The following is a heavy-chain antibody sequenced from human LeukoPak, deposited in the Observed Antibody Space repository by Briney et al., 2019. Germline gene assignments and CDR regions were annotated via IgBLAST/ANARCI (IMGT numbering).Heavy chain of an antibody. Sequence: GRSLRLSCAASGFTFDDYAMHWVRQAPGKGLEWVSGISWNSGSIGYADSVKGRFTISRDNAKNSLYLQMNSLRAEDTAVYYCARDLGTAGENWFDPWGQGTLVTVSS. CDR3: ARDLGTAGENWFDP. J-gene: IGHJ5*02. V-gene: IGHV3-9*01. CDR2: ISWNSGSI. CDR1: GFTFDDYA. D-gene: IGHD1-1*01.